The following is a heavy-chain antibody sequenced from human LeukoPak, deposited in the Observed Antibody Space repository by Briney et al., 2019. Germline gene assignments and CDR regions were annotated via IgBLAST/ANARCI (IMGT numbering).Heavy chain of an antibody. D-gene: IGHD3-10*01. J-gene: IGHJ4*02. CDR1: GFTFSTYA. CDR3: AKDWGITMVRGVIFDY. Sequence: GGSLRLSCAASGFTFSTYAMHWSRQAPGKGLEWVAAITSDGSKKYYADSVKGRFPISRDNSMNTLYLQMNSLRAEDTAVYYCAKDWGITMVRGVIFDYWGQGTLVTVSS. CDR2: ITSDGSKK. V-gene: IGHV3-30*04.